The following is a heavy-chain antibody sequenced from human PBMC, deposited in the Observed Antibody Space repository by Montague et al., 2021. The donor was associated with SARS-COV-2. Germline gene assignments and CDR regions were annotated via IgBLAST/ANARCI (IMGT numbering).Heavy chain of an antibody. CDR1: GGLSNTYPGNSDF. Sequence: SETLSLTCTVSGGLSNTYPGNSDFWSWIRQTPGKELEWIGWIHYNGYTNYNPSLKSRVTISIDTSKRYFSLRLNFLTATDTALYYCARREYSYGLGDWGQGTLVTVSS. J-gene: IGHJ4*02. CDR3: ARREYSYGLGD. CDR2: IHYNGYT. V-gene: IGHV4-61*03. D-gene: IGHD5-18*01.